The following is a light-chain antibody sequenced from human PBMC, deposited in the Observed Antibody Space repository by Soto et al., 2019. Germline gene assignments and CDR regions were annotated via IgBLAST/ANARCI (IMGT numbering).Light chain of an antibody. CDR2: DAS. CDR3: QQYNNWPPIT. CDR1: QSVSSSY. V-gene: IGKV3D-15*01. Sequence: EIVLTQSPGTLSLSPGERATLSCRASQSVSSSYLAWYQQRFGQAPRLLIYDASRRATGIPARFSGSGSRTEFTLTISSLQSEDFAVYYCQQYNNWPPITFGQGTRLVIK. J-gene: IGKJ5*01.